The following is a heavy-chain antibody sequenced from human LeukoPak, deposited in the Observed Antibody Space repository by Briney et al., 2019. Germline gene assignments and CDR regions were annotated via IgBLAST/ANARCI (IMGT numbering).Heavy chain of an antibody. V-gene: IGHV1-3*04. J-gene: IGHJ4*02. Sequence: ASVKVSCKASGYTFTTYAIHWVRQAPGQRLEWLGWINTGNGDTRYSQTFQGRVTITRDTSASTAYMELSSLRPEDTAMYYCARDMGSGSLHFWGQGTLVTVSS. CDR2: INTGNGDT. CDR3: ARDMGSGSLHF. CDR1: GYTFTTYA. D-gene: IGHD1-26*01.